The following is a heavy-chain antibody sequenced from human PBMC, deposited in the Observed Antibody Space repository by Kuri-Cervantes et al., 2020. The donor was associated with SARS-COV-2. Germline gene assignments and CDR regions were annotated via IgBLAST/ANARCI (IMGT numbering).Heavy chain of an antibody. CDR2: IYYSGST. Sequence: SETLSLTCTVSGGSISSSSYYWGWIRQPPGKGLEWIGSIYYSGSTYYNPSLKSRVTISVDTSKNQFSLKLSSVTAADTAVYYCARDTHNWNSLNDYWGQGTLVTVSS. CDR3: ARDTHNWNSLNDY. CDR1: GGSISSSSYY. J-gene: IGHJ4*02. V-gene: IGHV4-39*02. D-gene: IGHD1-7*01.